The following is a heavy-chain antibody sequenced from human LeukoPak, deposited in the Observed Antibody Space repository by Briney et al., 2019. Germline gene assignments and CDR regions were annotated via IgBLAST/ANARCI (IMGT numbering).Heavy chain of an antibody. CDR2: ITDSGSRT. D-gene: IGHD1/OR15-1a*01. V-gene: IGHV3-23*01. CDR1: GFTFSYYA. Sequence: GGSLRLSCAASGFTFSYYAMTWVRQAPGEGPEWVSGITDSGSRTSYADSVKGRFTISRDNSKNTLFLQMSSLRAEDTALYYCALGGTTALNAFDIWGQGTIVTVSS. CDR3: ALGGTTALNAFDI. J-gene: IGHJ3*02.